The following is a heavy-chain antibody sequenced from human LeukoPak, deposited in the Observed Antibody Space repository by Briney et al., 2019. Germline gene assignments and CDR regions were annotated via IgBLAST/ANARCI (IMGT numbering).Heavy chain of an antibody. CDR1: GFSFSSYA. Sequence: PGGSLRHSCAASGFSFSSYAMSWVRQAPGKGLEWVSVISGSGGSTYYADSVKGRFTISRDNSKNTVYLQMNSLRAEDTALYYCAKARISSTSCYEYWGQGTLVTVSS. J-gene: IGHJ4*02. V-gene: IGHV3-23*01. D-gene: IGHD2-2*01. CDR3: AKARISSTSCYEY. CDR2: ISGSGGST.